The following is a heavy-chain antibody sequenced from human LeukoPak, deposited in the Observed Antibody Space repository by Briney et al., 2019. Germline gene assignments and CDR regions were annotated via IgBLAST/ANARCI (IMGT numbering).Heavy chain of an antibody. CDR3: ARPYYYGSGMFDP. J-gene: IGHJ5*02. V-gene: IGHV4-39*07. CDR1: GGSISRSNYY. Sequence: PSETLSLTCSVSGGSISRSNYYWDWIRQPPGKGLEWIGSIYYSGTTNYNPSLKSRVTISVDTSKNQFSLKLSSVTAADTAVYYCARPYYYGSGMFDPWGQGTLVTVSS. CDR2: IYYSGTT. D-gene: IGHD3-10*01.